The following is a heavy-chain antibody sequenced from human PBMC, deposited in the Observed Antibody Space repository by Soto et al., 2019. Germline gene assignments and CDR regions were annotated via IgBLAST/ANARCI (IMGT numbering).Heavy chain of an antibody. CDR3: AKIRGFDLGSTTCQH. J-gene: IGHJ1*01. CDR1: GFTFSSSA. D-gene: IGHD2-2*01. CDR2: ISGNGDTT. V-gene: IGHV3-23*01. Sequence: EVQLLESGGGLVQPGGSLRLSCAASGFTFSSSAMSWVRQAPGKGLDWVSAISGNGDTTYYADSVKGRFTISRDFSKNTLYLQMDSLRAEDTAVYYCAKIRGFDLGSTTCQHWGQGTLVTVSS.